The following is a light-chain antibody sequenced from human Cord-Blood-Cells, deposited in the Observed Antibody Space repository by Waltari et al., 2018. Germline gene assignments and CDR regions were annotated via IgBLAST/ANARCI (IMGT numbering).Light chain of an antibody. CDR2: AAS. CDR1: QGISNY. CDR3: QKYNGAPPDT. J-gene: IGKJ3*01. Sequence: DIHMTQSPSYLSASVGDSVTITCRARQGISNYLAWYQQKPGKVPKLMIYAASTLQSAVTSRCSCSGSGTDFSLTSRSLQPEGVSTYYCQKYNGAPPDTFGPGTKVDIQ. V-gene: IGKV1-27*01.